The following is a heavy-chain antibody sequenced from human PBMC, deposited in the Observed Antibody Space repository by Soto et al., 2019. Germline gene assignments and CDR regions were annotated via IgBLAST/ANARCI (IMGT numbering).Heavy chain of an antibody. D-gene: IGHD3-10*01. CDR1: GGSISSYH. Sequence: SETLSLTCTVSGGSISSYHWSWIRQPPGKGLEWIGYIYYSGSTNYNPSLKSRVTISVDTSKNQFSLKLSSVTAADTAVYYCARTRGEWPYYFDYWGQGTLVTVSS. CDR3: ARTRGEWPYYFDY. CDR2: IYYSGST. V-gene: IGHV4-59*08. J-gene: IGHJ4*02.